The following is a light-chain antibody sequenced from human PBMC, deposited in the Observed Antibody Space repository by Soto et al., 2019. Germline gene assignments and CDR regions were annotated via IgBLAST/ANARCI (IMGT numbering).Light chain of an antibody. CDR1: QSVTNNY. CDR3: QQYSSLPHT. Sequence: ESVLTQSPGTLSLSPGERATLSCRATQSVTNNYFAWYQQKPGQPPRLLIYGVSSRATDIPDRFSGSGSGTDFTITISRLEPEDFVVYYCQQYSSLPHTFGQGTKLEVK. CDR2: GVS. J-gene: IGKJ2*01. V-gene: IGKV3-20*01.